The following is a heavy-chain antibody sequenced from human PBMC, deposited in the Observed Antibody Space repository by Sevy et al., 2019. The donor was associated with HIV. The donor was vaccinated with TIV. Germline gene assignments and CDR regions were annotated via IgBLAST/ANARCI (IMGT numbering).Heavy chain of an antibody. CDR2: FDPEDGTR. CDR1: GYTLTQIS. CDR3: AAAREYYSDSSGYFDY. Sequence: ASVKVSCKVSGYTLTQISMHWVRQAPGKGLEWMGRFDPEDGTRIYAQKFQGRLIMTEDKSTDTAYMELSSLRSEDTAVYYCAAAREYYSDSSGYFDYWGQGTLVTVSS. J-gene: IGHJ4*02. D-gene: IGHD3-22*01. V-gene: IGHV1-24*01.